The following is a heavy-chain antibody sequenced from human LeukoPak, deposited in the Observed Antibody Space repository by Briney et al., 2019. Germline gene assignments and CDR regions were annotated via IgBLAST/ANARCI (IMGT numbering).Heavy chain of an antibody. Sequence: SGGSLRLSCAASGFTFSSYAMSWVRQAPGKGLEWVSAISGSGGSTYYADSVKGRFTISRDNAKNSLYLQMNSLRAEDTAVYYCARDLAHAFDIWGQGTMVTVSS. V-gene: IGHV3-23*01. J-gene: IGHJ3*02. CDR2: ISGSGGST. CDR1: GFTFSSYA. D-gene: IGHD3-16*01. CDR3: ARDLAHAFDI.